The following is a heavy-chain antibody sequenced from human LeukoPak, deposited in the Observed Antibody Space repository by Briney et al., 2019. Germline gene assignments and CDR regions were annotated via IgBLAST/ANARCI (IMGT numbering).Heavy chain of an antibody. CDR2: INHSGST. CDR3: ARRFIVVVPAATPFDY. D-gene: IGHD2-2*01. CDR1: GGSFSGYY. V-gene: IGHV4-34*01. Sequence: SETLSLTCAVYGGSFSGYYWSWIRQPPGKGLEWIGEINHSGSTNYNPSLKSRVTISVDTSKNQFSLKLSSVTAADTAVYYCARRFIVVVPAATPFDYWGQGTLVTVSS. J-gene: IGHJ4*02.